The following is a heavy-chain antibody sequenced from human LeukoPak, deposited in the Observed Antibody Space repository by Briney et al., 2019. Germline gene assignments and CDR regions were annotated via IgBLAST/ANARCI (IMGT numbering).Heavy chain of an antibody. Sequence: PGGSLRLSCVTSGFTFGDYTMHWVRQVPGKGLEWLSGITWDGGNIAYADSVKGRFTISRDNATSSLYLQMNSLRNDAMAFYSCAKCYTFHEGGQDSGYFDIRGQGTLVTVSS. D-gene: IGHD2-15*01. CDR2: ITWDGGNI. CDR3: AKCYTFHEGGQDSGYFDI. V-gene: IGHV3-9*03. J-gene: IGHJ4*02. CDR1: GFTFGDYT.